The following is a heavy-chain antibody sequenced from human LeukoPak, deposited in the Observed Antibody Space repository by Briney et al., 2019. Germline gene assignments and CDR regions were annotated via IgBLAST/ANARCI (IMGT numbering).Heavy chain of an antibody. J-gene: IGHJ5*02. D-gene: IGHD3-10*01. V-gene: IGHV3-53*01. CDR3: ARGSDPYNWFDP. CDR2: IYSGGST. Sequence: GGSLRVSCAASGFTLSNYAMSWVRQAPGKGLEGVSVIYSGGSTYYADSVKGRFTISRDNSNNTLYLQMNSLRAEDTAMYYCARGSDPYNWFDPWGQGTLVTVSS. CDR1: GFTLSNYA.